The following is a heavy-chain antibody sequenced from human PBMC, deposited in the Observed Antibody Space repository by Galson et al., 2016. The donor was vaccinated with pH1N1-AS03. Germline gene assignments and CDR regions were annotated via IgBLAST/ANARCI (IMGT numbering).Heavy chain of an antibody. CDR1: GFTFSSFV. D-gene: IGHD5/OR15-5a*01. CDR2: ITGSGGTT. V-gene: IGHV3-23*01. Sequence: SLRLSCAASGFTFSSFVMSWVRQAPGKGLEWVAAITGSGGTTYYGDSVKGRFTVSRDNSNNTLYLELNSLRAGDTAIYYCAKDLRSKIKVSGFDYWGQGALVIVSS. CDR3: AKDLRSKIKVSGFDY. J-gene: IGHJ4*02.